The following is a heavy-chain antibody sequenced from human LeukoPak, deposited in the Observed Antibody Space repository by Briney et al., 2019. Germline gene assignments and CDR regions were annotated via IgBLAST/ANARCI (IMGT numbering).Heavy chain of an antibody. V-gene: IGHV1-2*02. Sequence: GASVRVSCKASGYSFTGYYVHWVRQAPGQGLEWMGWLNPYSGGTNYAQKFQGRVTMARDTSISTAYMELKRLRSDDTAVYYCARSSSGWYVAFDIWGQGTMVTVPS. CDR3: ARSSSGWYVAFDI. J-gene: IGHJ3*02. D-gene: IGHD6-19*01. CDR1: GYSFTGYY. CDR2: LNPYSGGT.